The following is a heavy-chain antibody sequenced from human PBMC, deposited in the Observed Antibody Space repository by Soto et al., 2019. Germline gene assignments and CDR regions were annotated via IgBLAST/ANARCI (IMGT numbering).Heavy chain of an antibody. V-gene: IGHV4-39*01. D-gene: IGHD3-16*01. CDR2: IYYTGST. Sequence: ETLSLTCTVAGDSIKSSSYSWAWIRQPPGKGLEWIASIYYTGSTYYNPSLESRVTISVHTSKNQFSLKLTSVTAADTALYYCARQLKIIRWGGYFDYWGQATLVTVSS. CDR3: ARQLKIIRWGGYFDY. CDR1: GDSIKSSSYS. J-gene: IGHJ4*02.